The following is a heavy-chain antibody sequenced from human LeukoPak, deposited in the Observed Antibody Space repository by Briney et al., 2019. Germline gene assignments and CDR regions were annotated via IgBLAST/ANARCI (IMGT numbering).Heavy chain of an antibody. V-gene: IGHV1-46*03. Sequence: GASVKVSCKASGYTFTSYYMLWVRQAPGQGLEWMGIINPSGGSTSYAQKFQGRVTMTRDTSTSTVYMELSSLRSEDTAVYYCARAPIAVAGNGYFDYWRQGTLVTVSS. CDR1: GYTFTSYY. D-gene: IGHD6-19*01. CDR2: INPSGGST. J-gene: IGHJ4*02. CDR3: ARAPIAVAGNGYFDY.